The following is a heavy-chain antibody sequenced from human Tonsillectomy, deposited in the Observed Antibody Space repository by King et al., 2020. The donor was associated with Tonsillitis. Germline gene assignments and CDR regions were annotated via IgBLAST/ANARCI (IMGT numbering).Heavy chain of an antibody. CDR2: IYYTGST. Sequence: QLQESGPGLVKPSETVSLTCTVSGGSISISSYYWGWIRQPPGKGLEWIGSIYYTGSTYYNPSLKSRVTISVDTSRNQFSLKLSSVTAADTAVYYCARSYYDFWSAYPYSFDYWGQGTLVTVSS. J-gene: IGHJ4*02. D-gene: IGHD3-3*01. CDR1: GGSISISSYY. CDR3: ARSYYDFWSAYPYSFDY. V-gene: IGHV4-39*01.